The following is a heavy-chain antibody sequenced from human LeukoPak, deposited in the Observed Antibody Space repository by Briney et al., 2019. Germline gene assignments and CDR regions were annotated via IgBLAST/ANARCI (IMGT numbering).Heavy chain of an antibody. CDR2: IYYSGST. D-gene: IGHD2-15*01. J-gene: IGHJ4*02. V-gene: IGHV4-59*01. CDR1: GGSISSYY. Sequence: SETLSLTCTVSGGSISSYYWSWIRQPPGKGLEWIGYIYYSGSTNYNPSLKSRVTISVDMSKNQFSLKLSSVTAADTAVYYCARDRCSGGSCYSDYWGQGTLVTVSS. CDR3: ARDRCSGGSCYSDY.